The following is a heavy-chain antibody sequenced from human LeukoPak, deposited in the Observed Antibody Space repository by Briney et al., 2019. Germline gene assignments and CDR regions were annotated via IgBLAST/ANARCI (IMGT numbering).Heavy chain of an antibody. CDR2: INPSGGTT. CDR3: ARAEDTAMFK. D-gene: IGHD5-18*01. CDR1: GGTFSSYA. J-gene: IGHJ4*02. Sequence: ASVKVSCKASGGTFSSYAISWVRQTPGQGLEWMGIINPSGGTTSYAQKFQDRITMTRDTSTSTVYMELSSLRSGDTAVYHCARAEDTAMFKWGQGTLVTVS. V-gene: IGHV1-46*01.